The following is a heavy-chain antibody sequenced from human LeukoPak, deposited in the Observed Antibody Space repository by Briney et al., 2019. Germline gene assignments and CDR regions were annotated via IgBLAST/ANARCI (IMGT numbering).Heavy chain of an antibody. CDR1: GYTFSGYY. J-gene: IGHJ4*02. Sequence: ASVKVSCKASGYTFSGYYMHWVRQAPGQGLEWMGWINSNSGDTSYAQKFQGRVTMTRDTSISTAYMELSRLRSDDTAVYYCARALCSGGSCYVFDSWGQGTLVTVSS. CDR3: ARALCSGGSCYVFDS. V-gene: IGHV1-2*02. D-gene: IGHD2-15*01. CDR2: INSNSGDT.